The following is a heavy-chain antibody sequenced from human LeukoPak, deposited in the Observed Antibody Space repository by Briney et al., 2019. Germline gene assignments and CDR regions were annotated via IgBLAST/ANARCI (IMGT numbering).Heavy chain of an antibody. CDR1: GYTFTDYG. CDR3: ARARSRASTRYWDH. V-gene: IGHV1-18*01. Sequence: ASVKVSCKASGYTFTDYGINWVRQAPGQGPEWMGWISTLYGNKNFAQKFQGRVTMTSDTSTSTAYLELASLTPDDSAIYYCARARSRASTRYWDHWGQGTLVTVSS. D-gene: IGHD2-8*02. CDR2: ISTLYGNK. J-gene: IGHJ4*02.